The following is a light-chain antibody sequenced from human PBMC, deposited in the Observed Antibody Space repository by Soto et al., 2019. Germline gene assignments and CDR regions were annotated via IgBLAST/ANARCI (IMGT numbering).Light chain of an antibody. CDR3: QQSYSTLWT. J-gene: IGKJ1*01. CDR2: AAS. CDR1: QSLNWY. V-gene: IGKV1-39*01. Sequence: DIQMTQSPSSLSASVGDRVTITCRASQSLNWYLNWYQQKPGKAPNLLIYAASSLQSGVPSRFSGSGSGTDFTLTISSLQPEDFATYYCQQSYSTLWTFGQGTKVEIK.